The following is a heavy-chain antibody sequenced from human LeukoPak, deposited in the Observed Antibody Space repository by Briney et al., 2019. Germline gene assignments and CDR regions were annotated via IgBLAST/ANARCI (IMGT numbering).Heavy chain of an antibody. D-gene: IGHD3-10*01. CDR2: ISSSSSTI. Sequence: GGSLRLSCAASGFTFSSYSMNWVRQAPGKGLEWVSYISSSSSTIYYADSVKGRFTISRDNAKNSLYLQMNSLRAEDTAVHYCARVSGYWGQGTLVTVSS. CDR3: ARVSGY. CDR1: GFTFSSYS. J-gene: IGHJ4*02. V-gene: IGHV3-48*01.